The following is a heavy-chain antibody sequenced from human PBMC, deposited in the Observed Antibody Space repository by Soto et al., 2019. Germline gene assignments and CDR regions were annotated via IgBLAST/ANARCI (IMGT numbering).Heavy chain of an antibody. CDR1: GGSISSSSYY. Sequence: LSLTCTVSGGSISSSSYYWGWIRQPPGKGLEWIGSIYYSGSTYYNPSLKSRVTISVDTSKNQFSLKLSSVTAADTAVYYCARGRYVVAVAGKGNWFDPWGQGTLVTVSS. CDR3: ARGRYVVAVAGKGNWFDP. CDR2: IYYSGST. V-gene: IGHV4-39*01. D-gene: IGHD6-19*01. J-gene: IGHJ5*02.